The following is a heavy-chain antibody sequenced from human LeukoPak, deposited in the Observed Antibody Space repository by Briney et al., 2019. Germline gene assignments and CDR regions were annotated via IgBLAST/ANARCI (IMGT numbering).Heavy chain of an antibody. CDR2: ISYSGST. CDR3: ARGRIGGNY. V-gene: IGHV4-59*01. J-gene: IGHJ4*02. CDR1: GXSISSYY. D-gene: IGHD2-15*01. Sequence: PSETLSLTCTVSGXSISSYYWSWIRQPPGKGLEWIGCISYSGSTNYNPSLKSRVTISVDTSKNQFSLKLTSVTAADTAVFYCARGRIGGNYWGQGTLVTVSS.